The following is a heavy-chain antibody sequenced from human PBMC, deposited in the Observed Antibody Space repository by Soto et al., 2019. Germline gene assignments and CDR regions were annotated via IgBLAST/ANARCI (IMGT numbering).Heavy chain of an antibody. CDR2: ISGSGGST. D-gene: IGHD3-9*01. Sequence: GGSLRLSCAASGFTVSNLYMTWVRQAPGKGLEWVSAISGSGGSTYYEDSVKGRFTISRDNSKNTLYLQMNSLRAEDTAVYYCAKDYSVGEYFDCLLDYYYYMDVWGKGTTVTVSS. CDR3: AKDYSVGEYFDCLLDYYYYMDV. CDR1: GFTVSNLY. J-gene: IGHJ6*03. V-gene: IGHV3-23*01.